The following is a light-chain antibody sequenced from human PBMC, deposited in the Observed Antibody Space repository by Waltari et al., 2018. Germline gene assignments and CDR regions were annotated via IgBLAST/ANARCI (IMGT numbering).Light chain of an antibody. V-gene: IGKV3-20*01. Sequence: EIVLTQSPGTLSLSPGDRATFSCWGSGCLKSAYLARYQHKPGQAPRLLIHGASNRATGVPDRFSGSASETRFTLTISRLEPEDFVVYYCQHYDGSATFGQGTKLEI. J-gene: IGKJ2*01. CDR1: GCLKSAY. CDR3: QHYDGSAT. CDR2: GAS.